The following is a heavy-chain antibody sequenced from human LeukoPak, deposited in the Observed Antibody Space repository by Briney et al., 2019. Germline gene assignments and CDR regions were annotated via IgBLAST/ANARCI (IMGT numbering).Heavy chain of an antibody. V-gene: IGHV4-59*12. Sequence: SETLSLTCTVFGGSISSYYWSWIRQPPGKGLEWIGYIYYSGSTNYNPSLKSRVTISVDTSKNQFSLKLSSVTAADTAVYYCARTFRGVVDVWGQGTTVTVSS. J-gene: IGHJ6*02. D-gene: IGHD3-16*01. CDR1: GGSISSYY. CDR2: IYYSGST. CDR3: ARTFRGVVDV.